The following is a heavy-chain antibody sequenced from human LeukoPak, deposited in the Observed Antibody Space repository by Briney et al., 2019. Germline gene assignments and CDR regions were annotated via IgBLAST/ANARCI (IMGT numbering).Heavy chain of an antibody. D-gene: IGHD3-22*01. V-gene: IGHV3-66*01. CDR1: GFTVSSDY. CDR3: ARNYDGSGYYLY. CDR2: IYSGGST. J-gene: IGHJ4*02. Sequence: GGSLRLSCSASGFTVSSDYMSWVRQAPGKGLEWLSVIYSGGSTYYADSVKGRFTISRDNSKNTVYLQMNTLRVEDTAVYYCARNYDGSGYYLYWGQGTLVTVSS.